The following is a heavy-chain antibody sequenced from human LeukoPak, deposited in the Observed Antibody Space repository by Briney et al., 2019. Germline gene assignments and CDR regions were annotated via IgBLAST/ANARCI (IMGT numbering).Heavy chain of an antibody. CDR2: IGIRGDT. Sequence: GGSLRLSCAASGFTSIDYDMHWVRQVIGKGLEWVSAIGIRGDTHYSGSVKGRFTISRENAESFLYLQMNSLRAEDTAVYYCARGGIQVSGIDEFDYWGQGTLVTVSS. J-gene: IGHJ4*02. V-gene: IGHV3-13*01. CDR3: ARGGIQVSGIDEFDY. D-gene: IGHD6-19*01. CDR1: GFTSIDYD.